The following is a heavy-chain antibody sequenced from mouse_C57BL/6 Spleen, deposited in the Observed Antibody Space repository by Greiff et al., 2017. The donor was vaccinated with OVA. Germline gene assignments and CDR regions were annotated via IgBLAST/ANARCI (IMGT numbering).Heavy chain of an antibody. V-gene: IGHV1-52*01. CDR1: GYTFTSYW. D-gene: IGHD2-12*01. J-gene: IGHJ4*01. CDR3: ARRLLYNRGDAMDY. CDR2: IDPSDSET. Sequence: QVQLQQPGAELVRPGSSVKLSCKASGYTFTSYWMHWVKQRPIQGLEWIGNIDPSDSETHYNQKFKDKATLTVDKSSSTAYMQLSSLTSEDSAVYYCARRLLYNRGDAMDYWGQGTSVTVSS.